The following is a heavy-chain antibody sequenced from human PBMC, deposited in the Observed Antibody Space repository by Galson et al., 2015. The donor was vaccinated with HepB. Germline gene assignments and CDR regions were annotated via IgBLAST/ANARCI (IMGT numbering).Heavy chain of an antibody. J-gene: IGHJ3*02. V-gene: IGHV4-59*08. CDR2: IYYTGST. CDR1: GGSISGYY. D-gene: IGHD3-16*01. CDR3: ARHGVVSPGAFDI. Sequence: ETLSLTCTVSGGSISGYYWSWIRQPPGMGLEWIGYIYYTGSTNYNPSLWSRVTISVDTSKNQFSLKLRSVTAADTAVYYCARHGVVSPGAFDIWGRGTMVTASS.